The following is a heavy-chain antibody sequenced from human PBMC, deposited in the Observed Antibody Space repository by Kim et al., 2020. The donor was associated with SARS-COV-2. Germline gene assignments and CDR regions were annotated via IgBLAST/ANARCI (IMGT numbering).Heavy chain of an antibody. CDR3: TSGPYYYDSAAYYLDY. J-gene: IGHJ4*02. Sequence: GGSLRLSCTASGLNFGDYAMSWFRQAPGKGLEWVAFIRSKRYGETTEYAASVKGRFTISRDDSKRIAYLQMNGVKTEDTAVYDCTSGPYYYDSAAYYLDYWGQGTLVTVSS. CDR2: IRSKRYGETT. D-gene: IGHD3-22*01. V-gene: IGHV3-49*03. CDR1: GLNFGDYA.